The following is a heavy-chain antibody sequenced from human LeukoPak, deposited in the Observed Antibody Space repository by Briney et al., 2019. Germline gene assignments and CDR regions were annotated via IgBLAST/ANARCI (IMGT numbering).Heavy chain of an antibody. CDR3: VKDGSGSYYTYYFDY. V-gene: IGHV3-64D*06. CDR2: ISSNGGST. Sequence: PGGSLRLSCSASGFTFSRYAMDWVRQAPGKGLEYVSAISSNGGSTDYADSVKGRFTIARDNYKNTLYLQMSSLRAGDTAVYYCVKDGSGSYYTYYFDYWGQGTLVTVSS. J-gene: IGHJ4*02. CDR1: GFTFSRYA. D-gene: IGHD3-10*01.